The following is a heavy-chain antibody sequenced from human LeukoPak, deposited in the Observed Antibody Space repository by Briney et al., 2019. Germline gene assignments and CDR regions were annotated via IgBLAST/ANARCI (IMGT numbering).Heavy chain of an antibody. D-gene: IGHD3-10*01. CDR1: GYTLTELS. J-gene: IGHJ4*02. CDR2: FDPEDGET. V-gene: IGHV1-24*01. Sequence: ASVKVPCKVSGYTLTELSMHWVRQTPGKGLEWMGGFDPEDGETIYAQKFQGRVTMTEDTSTDTAYMELSSLRSEDTAVYYCATDISGYGSGSRDYWGQGTLVTVSS. CDR3: ATDISGYGSGSRDY.